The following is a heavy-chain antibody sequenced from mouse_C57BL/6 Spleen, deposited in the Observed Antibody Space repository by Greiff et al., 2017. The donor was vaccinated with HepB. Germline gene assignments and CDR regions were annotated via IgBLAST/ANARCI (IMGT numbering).Heavy chain of an antibody. J-gene: IGHJ4*01. CDR3: ARAYYSNYVGGAMDD. CDR2: INPSSGYT. CDR1: GYTFTSYT. V-gene: IGHV1-4*01. D-gene: IGHD2-5*01. Sequence: QVQLQQSGAELARPGASVKMSCKASGYTFTSYTMHWVKQRPGQGLEWIGYINPSSGYTKYNQKFKDKATLTADKSSSTAYMQLSSLTSEDSAVYYCARAYYSNYVGGAMDDWGQGTSVTVSS.